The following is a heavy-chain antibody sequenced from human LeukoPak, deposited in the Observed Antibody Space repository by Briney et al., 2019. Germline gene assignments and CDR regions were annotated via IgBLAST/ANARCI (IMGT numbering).Heavy chain of an antibody. CDR2: IYYSGST. Sequence: SETLSLTCTVSGGSISSYYWSWIRQPPGKGLEWIGYIYYSGSTNYNPSLKSRVTISVDTSKNQFSLKLSSVTAADTAVLYCARGVRGGYYFDYWGQGTLVTVSS. V-gene: IGHV4-59*01. D-gene: IGHD2-2*01. CDR1: GGSISSYY. CDR3: ARGVRGGYYFDY. J-gene: IGHJ4*02.